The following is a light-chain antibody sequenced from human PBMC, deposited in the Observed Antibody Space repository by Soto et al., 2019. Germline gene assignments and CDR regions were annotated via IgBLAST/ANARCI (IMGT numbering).Light chain of an antibody. CDR3: QQYNSYRM. CDR1: QSIDTW. Sequence: DIQMTQSPSTLSASVGDRLTITCRASQSIDTWLAWHQQKRGKAPKLLISKASSLESGVPSRFSGSGSGTEFTLTISSLQPDDFATYYCQQYNSYRMFGQGTMVDIK. J-gene: IGKJ1*01. V-gene: IGKV1-5*03. CDR2: KAS.